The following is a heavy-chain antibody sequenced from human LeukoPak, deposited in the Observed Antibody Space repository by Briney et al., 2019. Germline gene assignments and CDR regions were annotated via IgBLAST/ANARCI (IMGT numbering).Heavy chain of an antibody. J-gene: IGHJ4*02. CDR1: GYTFTGYY. Sequence: ASVKVSCKASGYTFTGYYMHWVRQAPGQGLEWMGWINPNSGGTNYAQKFQGRVTMTRDTSISTAYMELSRLRSDDTAVYYCARFVYYGSGSSKYYFDYWGQGTLVTVSS. CDR2: INPNSGGT. V-gene: IGHV1-2*02. CDR3: ARFVYYGSGSSKYYFDY. D-gene: IGHD3-10*01.